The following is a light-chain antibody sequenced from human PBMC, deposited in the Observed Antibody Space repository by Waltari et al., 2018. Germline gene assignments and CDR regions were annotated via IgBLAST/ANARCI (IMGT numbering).Light chain of an antibody. Sequence: DIVMTQSPLSLPVTPGEPASISYRSSQSLLHSNGYNYLDWYLQKPGQSPQLLIYLNSNRASGVPDRFSGSGSGTDFTLKISRVEAEDVGVYYCMQALQTPLTFGGGTKVEIK. CDR2: LNS. V-gene: IGKV2-28*01. CDR3: MQALQTPLT. CDR1: QSLLHSNGYNY. J-gene: IGKJ4*01.